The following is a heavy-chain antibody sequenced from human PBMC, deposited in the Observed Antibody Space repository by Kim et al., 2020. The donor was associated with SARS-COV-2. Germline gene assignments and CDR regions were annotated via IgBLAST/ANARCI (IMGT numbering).Heavy chain of an antibody. Sequence: GGSLRLSCGVSGFTFSNYWMSWVRQAPGKGLEWVANIKQDGSDKYYVDSVKGRFTISRDNAKKSLYLQMNRLRVEDTAVYYCARKGWYFDSWSQGTLVTV. D-gene: IGHD6-19*01. V-gene: IGHV3-7*01. CDR3: ARKGWYFDS. CDR2: IKQDGSDK. CDR1: GFTFSNYW. J-gene: IGHJ4*02.